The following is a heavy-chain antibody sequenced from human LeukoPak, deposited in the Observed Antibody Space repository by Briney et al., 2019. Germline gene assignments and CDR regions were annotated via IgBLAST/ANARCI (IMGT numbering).Heavy chain of an antibody. CDR3: AREARWLQLSFFDY. V-gene: IGHV4-59*11. Sequence: PSETLSLTCTVSGGSISSHYWSWIRQPPGKGLEWIGYIYYSGSTNYNPSLKSRVTISVDTSKNQFSLRLSSVTAADTAVYYCAREARWLQLSFFDYWGQGTLVTVSS. CDR2: IYYSGST. J-gene: IGHJ4*02. CDR1: GGSISSHY. D-gene: IGHD5-24*01.